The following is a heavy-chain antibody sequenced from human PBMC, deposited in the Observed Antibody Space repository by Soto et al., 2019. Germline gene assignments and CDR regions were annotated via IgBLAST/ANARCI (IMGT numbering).Heavy chain of an antibody. CDR3: ARDPRSITGTTSSEDFQH. Sequence: QAQLMQSGAEVKEPGSSVKVSCKASGGTFSGYAISWVRQAPGQGLEWLGGIIPIFGITNYAQKFQNRLTIVADESSATVYMDLRSLTSEASAIYYCARDPRSITGTTSSEDFQHWGQGTLVSVS. CDR1: GGTFSGYA. CDR2: IIPIFGIT. J-gene: IGHJ1*01. D-gene: IGHD1-1*01. V-gene: IGHV1-69*01.